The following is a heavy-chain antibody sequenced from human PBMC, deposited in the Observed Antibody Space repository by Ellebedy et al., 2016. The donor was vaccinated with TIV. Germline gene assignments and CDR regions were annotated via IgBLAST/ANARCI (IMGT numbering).Heavy chain of an antibody. D-gene: IGHD3-10*01. CDR2: ISGDGGST. CDR1: GFNFGDYA. Sequence: PGGSLRLSCAASGFNFGDYAMHWVRQGPGKSLEWVSLISGDGGSTYYADSVKGRFTISRDNIKTSLYLQINGLRTEDTAFYYCAKDMNYYGSASYFYYGRDVWGQGTTVTVSS. J-gene: IGHJ6*02. V-gene: IGHV3-43*02. CDR3: AKDMNYYGSASYFYYGRDV.